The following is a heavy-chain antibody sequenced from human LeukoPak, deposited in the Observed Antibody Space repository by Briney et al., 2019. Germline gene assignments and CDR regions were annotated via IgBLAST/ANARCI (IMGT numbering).Heavy chain of an antibody. CDR3: ARDLGIY. V-gene: IGHV3-7*01. Sequence: GGSLRLSCAASGFTFSSYGMHWVRQAPGKGLEWVANIKQDGSGKYYVDSVKGRFTISRDNAKNSLYLQMNSLRAEDTAVYYCARDLGIYWGQGTLVTVSP. J-gene: IGHJ4*02. CDR2: IKQDGSGK. CDR1: GFTFSSYG. D-gene: IGHD7-27*01.